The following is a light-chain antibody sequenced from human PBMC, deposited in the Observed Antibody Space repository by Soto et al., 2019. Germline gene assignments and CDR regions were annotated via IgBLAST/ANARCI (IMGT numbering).Light chain of an antibody. V-gene: IGKV3-20*01. CDR1: QSVNSNC. Sequence: EIVLTQSPGTLPLSPGEGATLSCRASQSVNSNCLAWYQQKPGQAPRLLIYSASSRATGIPDRFSGSGSGTDFTLTVSRLEPEDFATYYCQQYYSFPRTFGGGTKVEIK. CDR2: SAS. J-gene: IGKJ4*01. CDR3: QQYYSFPRT.